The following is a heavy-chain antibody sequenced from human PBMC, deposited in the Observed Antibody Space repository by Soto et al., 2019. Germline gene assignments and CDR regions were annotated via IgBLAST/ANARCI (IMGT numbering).Heavy chain of an antibody. CDR3: AKDHWGSY. D-gene: IGHD3-16*01. Sequence: EVQLLESGGGLVQPGGSLRLSCAASGFTFSSYAMSWVRQAPGEGLEWVSAISNSGGNTFYADSMKGRFTISRDNSKSTLFLVMNSLRVEDTAVYYCAKDHWGSYSGQGTLVTVSS. J-gene: IGHJ4*02. CDR1: GFTFSSYA. CDR2: ISNSGGNT. V-gene: IGHV3-23*01.